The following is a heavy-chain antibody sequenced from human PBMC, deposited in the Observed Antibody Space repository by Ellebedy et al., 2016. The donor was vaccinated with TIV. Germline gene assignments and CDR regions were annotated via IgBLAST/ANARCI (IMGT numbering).Heavy chain of an antibody. CDR2: INPNSGGT. CDR1: GYTFTGYY. D-gene: IGHD6-6*01. J-gene: IGHJ4*02. V-gene: IGHV1-2*02. CDR3: ARSSSWGGYFDY. Sequence: ASVKVSXXASGYTFTGYYMHWVRQAPGQGLEWMGWINPNSGGTNYAQKFQGRVTMTRDTSISTAHMELSRLRSDDTAVYYCARSSSWGGYFDYWGQGTLVTVSS.